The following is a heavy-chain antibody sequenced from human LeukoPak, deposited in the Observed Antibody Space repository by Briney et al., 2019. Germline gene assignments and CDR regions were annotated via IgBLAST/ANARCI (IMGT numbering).Heavy chain of an antibody. Sequence: ASVKVSCKASGYTLTSYDINWVRQATGQGLEWMGWMNPNSGRTGYAQNFQGRITITRNTSISTAYLELSSLRSDDTAVYYCAKERGGGVTTNFDYWGQGTLVTVSS. V-gene: IGHV1-8*01. CDR3: AKERGGGVTTNFDY. CDR1: GYTLTSYD. CDR2: MNPNSGRT. D-gene: IGHD4-17*01. J-gene: IGHJ4*02.